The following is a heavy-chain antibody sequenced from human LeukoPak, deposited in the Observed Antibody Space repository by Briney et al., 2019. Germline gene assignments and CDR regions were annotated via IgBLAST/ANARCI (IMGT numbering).Heavy chain of an antibody. CDR2: ITGSAGNI. J-gene: IGHJ4*02. V-gene: IGHV3-23*01. D-gene: IGHD3-10*01. Sequence: GGSLRLSCAASGFTFSNFAMSWVRQAPGKGLEWVSAITGSAGNIYYAESVKGRFTISRDNSKNTLYVQMSSLRAEDTALYYCVRETHYVSGSRRGYYFDYWGQGPLVTVSA. CDR3: VRETHYVSGSRRGYYFDY. CDR1: GFTFSNFA.